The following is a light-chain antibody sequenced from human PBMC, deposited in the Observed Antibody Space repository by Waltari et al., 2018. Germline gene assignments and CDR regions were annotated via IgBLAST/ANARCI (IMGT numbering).Light chain of an antibody. V-gene: IGLV2-23*01. J-gene: IGLJ3*02. CDR3: CSYAGSAIWV. CDR2: EDN. Sequence: QSALTPPASVSGSPGQSITISCTGTSSDVGCYNLVSWYQQPPGKAPKLMIYEDNKRPSGVSNRFSGSKSGNTASLTISGLQVEDEADYYCCSYAGSAIWVFGGGTKLTVL. CDR1: SSDVGCYNL.